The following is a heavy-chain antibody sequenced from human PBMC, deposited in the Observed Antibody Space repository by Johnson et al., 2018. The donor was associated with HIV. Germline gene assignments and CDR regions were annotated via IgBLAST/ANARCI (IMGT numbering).Heavy chain of an antibody. V-gene: IGHV3-9*01. Sequence: VQLVESGGGLVQPGRSLRLSCAASGFTFDDYAMHWVRQAPGKGLEWVSGISWNSGSIGYADSVTGRFTISRDNAKNSLSLQMNSLRAEDTALYYCARGPDMTHYNFWSGWRDAFDIWGQGTMVTVSS. J-gene: IGHJ3*02. CDR2: ISWNSGSI. D-gene: IGHD3-3*01. CDR3: ARGPDMTHYNFWSGWRDAFDI. CDR1: GFTFDDYA.